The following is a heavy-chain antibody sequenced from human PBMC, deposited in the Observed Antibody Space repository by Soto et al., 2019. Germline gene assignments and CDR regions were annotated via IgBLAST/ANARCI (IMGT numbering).Heavy chain of an antibody. CDR1: GSTFSYYY. D-gene: IGHD2-15*01. CDR3: ARDKRTLLGMDV. J-gene: IGHJ6*02. V-gene: IGHV3-11*01. CDR2: ISSSGSTI. Sequence: GGSLRLSCAAPGSTFSYYYMSWIRQAPGKGLEWVSYISSSGSTIYYADSVKGRFTISRDNAKNSLYLQMNSLRAEDTAVYYCARDKRTLLGMDVWGQGTTVTVSS.